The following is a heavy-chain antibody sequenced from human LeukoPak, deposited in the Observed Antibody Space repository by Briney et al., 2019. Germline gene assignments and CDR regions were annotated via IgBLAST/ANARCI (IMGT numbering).Heavy chain of an antibody. V-gene: IGHV4-38-2*02. Sequence: PSETLSLTCTVSGYSISSGYYWGWIRQPPGKGLEWIGSIYHSGSTYYNPSLKSRVTISVDTSKNQFSLKLSSVTAADTAVYYCARDFFDAIFGVVSDYWGQGTLVTVSS. CDR1: GYSISSGYY. D-gene: IGHD3-3*01. CDR2: IYHSGST. J-gene: IGHJ4*02. CDR3: ARDFFDAIFGVVSDY.